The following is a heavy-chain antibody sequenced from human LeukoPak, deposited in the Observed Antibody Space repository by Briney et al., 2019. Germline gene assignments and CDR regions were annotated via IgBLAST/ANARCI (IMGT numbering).Heavy chain of an antibody. CDR3: ARAGGLLVLDY. J-gene: IGHJ4*02. CDR2: IYHSGST. Sequence: SETLSLTCTVSGGSISSGGYYWSWIRQPPGKGLEWIGYIYHSGSTYYNPSLKSRVTISVDRSKNQFSLKLSSVTAADTAVYYCARAGGLLVLDYWGQGTLVTVSS. V-gene: IGHV4-30-2*01. D-gene: IGHD6-13*01. CDR1: GGSISSGGYY.